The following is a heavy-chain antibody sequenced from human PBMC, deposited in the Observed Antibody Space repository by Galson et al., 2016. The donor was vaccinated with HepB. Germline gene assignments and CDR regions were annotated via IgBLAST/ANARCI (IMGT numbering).Heavy chain of an antibody. J-gene: IGHJ6*02. Sequence: SLRLSCAASGFTFNRPYMHWVRQAPGKGLVWVSVTNTDGSSTTYADAVKGRFTISRDNTKNTVFLQMSSLRVEDTAIYYCAENLSSSHGLDVWGQGTTVTVSS. CDR2: TNTDGSST. CDR1: GFTFNRPY. CDR3: AENLSSSHGLDV. V-gene: IGHV3-74*01. D-gene: IGHD6-6*01.